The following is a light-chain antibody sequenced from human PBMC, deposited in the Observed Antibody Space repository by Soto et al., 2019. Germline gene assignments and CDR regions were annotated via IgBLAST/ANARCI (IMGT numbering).Light chain of an antibody. CDR3: QQYYSWPL. J-gene: IGKJ3*01. CDR1: QSVGNK. Sequence: EIVMTQSPATLSVSPGEGATLSCRASQSVGNKLAWYQQKPGQPPSLLIYDTSTRAAAVPARFSGSGSGTAFTITITGLQSEDFAVYYCQQYYSWPLFGPGTTV. CDR2: DTS. V-gene: IGKV3-15*01.